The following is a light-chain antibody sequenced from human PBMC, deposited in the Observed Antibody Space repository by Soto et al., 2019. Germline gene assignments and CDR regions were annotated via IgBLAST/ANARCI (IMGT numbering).Light chain of an antibody. V-gene: IGLV2-14*01. Sequence: QSALTQPASVSGSPGQSMTISCTGTSNDVGGYNYVSWYQQHPGKAPKLMIYEVSNRPSGVSNRFSGSKSGNTASLTISGLQVEDEANYYCSSYTTSSTLVFGTGTQLTVL. CDR3: SSYTTSSTLV. CDR2: EVS. J-gene: IGLJ1*01. CDR1: SNDVGGYNY.